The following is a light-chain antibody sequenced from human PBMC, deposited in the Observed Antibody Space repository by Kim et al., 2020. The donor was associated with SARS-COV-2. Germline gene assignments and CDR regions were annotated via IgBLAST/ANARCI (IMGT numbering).Light chain of an antibody. V-gene: IGLV1-40*01. CDR2: ANN. J-gene: IGLJ2*01. CDR3: QSYDSSLSVVV. Sequence: RCTTSSTGSSSNRGGGYDVHWYQQLPGTAPKLLISANNKRPSGVPDRFAGSRSVTSASLAITGLQAEDEADYYCQSYDSSLSVVVFGGGTQLTVL. CDR1: SSNRGGGYD.